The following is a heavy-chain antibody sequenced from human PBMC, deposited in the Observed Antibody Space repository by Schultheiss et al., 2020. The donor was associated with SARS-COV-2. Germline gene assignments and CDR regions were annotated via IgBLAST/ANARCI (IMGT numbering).Heavy chain of an antibody. V-gene: IGHV3-21*01. CDR3: ARGDSSIAAAKGPYYYGMDV. D-gene: IGHD6-13*01. CDR1: GFTFSSYS. CDR2: ISSGSSYI. Sequence: GGSLRLSCAASGFTFSSYSMNWVRQAPGKGLEWVSSISSGSSYIYYTDSVKGRFTISRDNSKNTLYLQMNSLRAEDTAVYYCARGDSSIAAAKGPYYYGMDVWGQGTTVTVSS. J-gene: IGHJ6*02.